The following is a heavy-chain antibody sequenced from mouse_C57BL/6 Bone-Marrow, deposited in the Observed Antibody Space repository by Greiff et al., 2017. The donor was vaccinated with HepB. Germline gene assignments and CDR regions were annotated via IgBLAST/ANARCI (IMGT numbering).Heavy chain of an antibody. Sequence: VQLQQSGAELVRPGASVKLSCTASGFNIKDYYMHWVKQRPEQGLEWIGRIDPEDGDTEYAPKFQGKAPITADTSSNTAYLQLSSLTSEDTAVYYCTTWILRYPYYFDYWGQGTTLTVSS. CDR2: IDPEDGDT. CDR1: GFNIKDYY. J-gene: IGHJ2*01. CDR3: TTWILRYPYYFDY. V-gene: IGHV14-1*01. D-gene: IGHD1-1*01.